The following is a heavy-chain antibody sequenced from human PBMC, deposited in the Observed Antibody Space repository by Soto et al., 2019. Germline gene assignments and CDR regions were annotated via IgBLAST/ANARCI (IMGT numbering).Heavy chain of an antibody. D-gene: IGHD6-19*01. CDR1: GGTFSSYA. Sequence: GASVKVSCKASGGTFSSYAISWVRQAPGQGLEWMGGIIPIFGTANYAQKFQGRVTITADESTSTAYMELSSLRSEDTAVYYCARADRQWLVRPDFDYWGQGTLVTVSS. J-gene: IGHJ4*02. CDR3: ARADRQWLVRPDFDY. CDR2: IIPIFGTA. V-gene: IGHV1-69*13.